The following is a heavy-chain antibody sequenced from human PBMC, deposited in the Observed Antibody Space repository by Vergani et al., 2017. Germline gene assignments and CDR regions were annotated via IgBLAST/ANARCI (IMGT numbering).Heavy chain of an antibody. V-gene: IGHV3-30*03. D-gene: IGHD5-18*01. CDR1: GGSFSGYY. CDR2: ISYDGSNK. CDR3: ATQIRGYSYGIDY. J-gene: IGHJ4*02. Sequence: QVQLQQWGAGLLKPSETLSLTCAVYGGSFSGYYWSWIRQPPGKGLEWVAVISYDGSNKYYADSVKGRFTISRDNSKNTLYLQMNSLRAEDTAVYYCATQIRGYSYGIDYWGQGTLVTVSS.